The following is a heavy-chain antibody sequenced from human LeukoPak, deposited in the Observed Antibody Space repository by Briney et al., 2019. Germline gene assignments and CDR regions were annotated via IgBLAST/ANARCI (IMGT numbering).Heavy chain of an antibody. CDR3: AKGSYYDSSGTYYFDY. V-gene: IGHV3-23*01. J-gene: IGHJ4*02. CDR2: ISGSGDNT. CDR1: GFTFSSYA. D-gene: IGHD3-22*01. Sequence: GGSLKLSCAASGFTFSSYAMSWVRQAPGKGLEWVSAISGSGDNTYYADSVKGRFTISRDNSKNTLYLQMNSLRAEDAALYYCAKGSYYDSSGTYYFDYWGQGTLVTVSS.